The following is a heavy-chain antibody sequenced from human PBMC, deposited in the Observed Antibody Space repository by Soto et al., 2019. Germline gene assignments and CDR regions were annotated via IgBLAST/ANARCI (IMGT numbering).Heavy chain of an antibody. CDR2: ISAYNGNT. CDR3: ARGLEDFWSGYYDYYYYYGMDV. V-gene: IGHV1-18*04. J-gene: IGHJ6*02. D-gene: IGHD3-3*01. CDR1: GYTFTSYG. Sequence: ASVKVSCKASGYTFTSYGISWVRQAPGQGLEWMGWISAYNGNTNYAQKLQGRVTMTTDTSTSTAYMELRSLRSDDTAVYYCARGLEDFWSGYYDYYYYYGMDVWGQGTMVTVSS.